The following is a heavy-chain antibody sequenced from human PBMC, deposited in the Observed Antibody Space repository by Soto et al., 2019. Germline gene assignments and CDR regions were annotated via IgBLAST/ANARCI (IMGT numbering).Heavy chain of an antibody. Sequence: QITLKESGPTLVKPTQTLTLTCTFSGFSLSTSEVGVGWIRQPPGKALEWLALIYWNDDKRYSPSLKSWLTITKDTSKNQVVLTMTNMDPVDTATYYCAHFIAAAGKFDYWGQGTLVTVSS. CDR2: IYWNDDK. CDR3: AHFIAAAGKFDY. CDR1: GFSLSTSEVG. J-gene: IGHJ4*02. V-gene: IGHV2-5*01. D-gene: IGHD6-13*01.